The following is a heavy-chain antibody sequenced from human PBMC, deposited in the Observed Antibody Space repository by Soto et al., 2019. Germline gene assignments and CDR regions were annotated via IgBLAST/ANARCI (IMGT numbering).Heavy chain of an antibody. V-gene: IGHV3-53*04. D-gene: IGHD6-13*01. CDR2: IYSGGST. J-gene: IGHJ4*02. CDR1: GFTVSSNY. Sequence: GGSLRLSCAASGFTVSSNYMSWVRQAPGKGLEWVSVIYSGGSTYYADSVKGRFTISRHNSKNTLYLQMNSLRAEDTAVYYCARDNIAAAGTFDYWGQGTLVTVSS. CDR3: ARDNIAAAGTFDY.